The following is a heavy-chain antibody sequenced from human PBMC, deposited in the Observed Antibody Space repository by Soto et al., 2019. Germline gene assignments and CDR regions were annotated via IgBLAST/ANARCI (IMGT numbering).Heavy chain of an antibody. V-gene: IGHV1-18*01. J-gene: IGHJ6*03. D-gene: IGHD2-2*01. CDR1: GYTFTSYG. Sequence: GASVKVSCKASGYTFTSYGISLVRQAPGQGLEWMGWISAYNGNTNYAQKLQGRVTMTTDKSTSTAYMELRSLRSDDTAVYYCARVLDIVVVPAGYYMEVWGKGTTVTVSS. CDR2: ISAYNGNT. CDR3: ARVLDIVVVPAGYYMEV.